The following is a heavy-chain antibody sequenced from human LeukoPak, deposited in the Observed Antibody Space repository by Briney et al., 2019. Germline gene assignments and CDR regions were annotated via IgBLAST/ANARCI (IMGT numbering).Heavy chain of an antibody. CDR2: ISGSGGST. J-gene: IGHJ4*02. Sequence: GGSLRLSCAASGFTFSSYGMSWVRQAPGKGLEWVSAISGSGGSTYYADSVKGRFTISRDNSKNTLYLQMNSLRAEDTAVYYCAKGTRYDSSGYYRPLFDYWGQGTLVTVSS. CDR3: AKGTRYDSSGYYRPLFDY. CDR1: GFTFSSYG. V-gene: IGHV3-23*01. D-gene: IGHD3-22*01.